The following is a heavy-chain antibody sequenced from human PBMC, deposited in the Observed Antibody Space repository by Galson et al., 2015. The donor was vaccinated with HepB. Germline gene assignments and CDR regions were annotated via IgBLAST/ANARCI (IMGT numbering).Heavy chain of an antibody. J-gene: IGHJ4*02. D-gene: IGHD3-3*01. CDR2: ISYDGSNK. Sequence: SLRLSCAASGFTFSSYGMHWVRQAPGKGLEWVAVISYDGSNKYYADSVKGRFTISRDNSKNTLYLQMNSLRAEDTAVYYCAKDLGDDFLEWLLSESGALDYWGQGTLVTVSS. CDR3: AKDLGDDFLEWLLSESGALDY. CDR1: GFTFSSYG. V-gene: IGHV3-30*18.